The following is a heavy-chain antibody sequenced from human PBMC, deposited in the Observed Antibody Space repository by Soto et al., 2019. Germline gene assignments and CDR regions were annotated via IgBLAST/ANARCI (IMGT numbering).Heavy chain of an antibody. D-gene: IGHD2-2*01. J-gene: IGHJ6*03. CDR2: IWYDGSNK. CDR1: GFTFSSYG. V-gene: IGHV3-33*01. Sequence: PGGSLRLSCAASGFTFSSYGMHWVRQAPGKGLEWVAVIWYDGSNKYYADSVKGRFTISRDNSKNTLYLQMNSLRAEDTAVYYCARDGYGNIVVVPAAMPKNRLYYYMDVWGKGTTVTVSS. CDR3: ARDGYGNIVVVPAAMPKNRLYYYMDV.